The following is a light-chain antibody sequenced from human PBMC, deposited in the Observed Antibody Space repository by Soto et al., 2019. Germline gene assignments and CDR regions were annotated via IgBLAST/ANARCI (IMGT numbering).Light chain of an antibody. Sequence: QSVLNQPPSASGTPGQRLIISCSGSSSNIGGNYVFWYQQLPGTAPKLLIFGNTKRPSGVPDRFSGSKSGASASLAISGLRSEDEADYCCASWDDSLSGVVFGGGTKLTVL. CDR2: GNT. J-gene: IGLJ3*02. V-gene: IGLV1-47*02. CDR3: ASWDDSLSGVV. CDR1: SSNIGGNY.